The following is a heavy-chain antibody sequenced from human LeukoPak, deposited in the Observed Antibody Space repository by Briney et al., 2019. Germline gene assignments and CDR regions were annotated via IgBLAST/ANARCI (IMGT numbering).Heavy chain of an antibody. J-gene: IGHJ4*02. V-gene: IGHV3-23*01. Sequence: PGGSLRLSCAASGFTFSSYAMSWVRQAPGKGLEWVSAISGSGGSTYYADSVKGRFTIPRDNSKNTLYLQMNSLRAEDTAVYYCARDRTSSGWYGQFDYWGQGTLVTVSS. CDR1: GFTFSSYA. CDR2: ISGSGGST. D-gene: IGHD6-19*01. CDR3: ARDRTSSGWYGQFDY.